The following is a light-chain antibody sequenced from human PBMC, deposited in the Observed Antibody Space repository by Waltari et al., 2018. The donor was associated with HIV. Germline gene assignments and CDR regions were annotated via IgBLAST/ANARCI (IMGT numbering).Light chain of an antibody. CDR2: EVN. CDR3: SSFTTSNTRL. V-gene: IGLV2-14*01. CDR1: SSDIGSYNY. J-gene: IGLJ2*01. Sequence: QSALTQPASVSGSPGQSITVSCTGTSSDIGSYNYVSWYQQTPGTAPKLVIYEVNTRPSGISTRFSGSKSGTTASLTISGLQTEDEAHYYCSSFTTSNTRLFGGGTKVTVL.